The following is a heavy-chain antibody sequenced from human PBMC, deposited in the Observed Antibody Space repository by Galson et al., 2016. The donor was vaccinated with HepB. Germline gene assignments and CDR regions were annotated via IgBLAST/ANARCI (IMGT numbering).Heavy chain of an antibody. J-gene: IGHJ4*02. CDR1: GFTFSNAW. Sequence: SLRLSCAGSGFTFSNAWLSWVRQAPGKGLEWVGRIKTKSDGGATEYAAPVEGRFTISRDDSPDTLYLQINSLTTDDTAVYYCATGKGYLYDFWGQGTLVTVSS. CDR3: ATGKGYLYDF. CDR2: IKTKSDGGAT. V-gene: IGHV3-15*01. D-gene: IGHD5-18*01.